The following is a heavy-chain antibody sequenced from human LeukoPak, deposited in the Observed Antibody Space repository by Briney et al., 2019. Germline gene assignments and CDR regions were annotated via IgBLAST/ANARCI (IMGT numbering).Heavy chain of an antibody. V-gene: IGHV3-33*01. CDR2: VWYDGSNK. CDR3: ARGPYDSSGYSADI. CDR1: GXTFSSYG. D-gene: IGHD3-22*01. J-gene: IGHJ3*02. Sequence: GGSLRLSCEASGXTFSSYGMHWVRQAPGKGLEWVVVVWYDGSNKYYADSVKGQFTISRDNSKNTLYLQMNSLRAEDTAVYYCARGPYDSSGYSADIWGQGTMVTVSS.